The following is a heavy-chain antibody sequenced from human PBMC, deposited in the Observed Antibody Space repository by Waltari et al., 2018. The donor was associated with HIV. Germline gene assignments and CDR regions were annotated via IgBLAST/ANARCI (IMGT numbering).Heavy chain of an antibody. Sequence: EVQLVESGGGLVQPGGSLRLSCAASGFTFRSYWMSWVRQAPGKGLEWVANIKQDGSEKYYVDSMKGRFTISRDNAKNSLYLQINSLRAEDTAVYYCAGRSPARRLNWFDPWGQGTLVIVSS. D-gene: IGHD2-8*01. J-gene: IGHJ5*02. CDR3: AGRSPARRLNWFDP. CDR1: GFTFRSYW. CDR2: IKQDGSEK. V-gene: IGHV3-7*01.